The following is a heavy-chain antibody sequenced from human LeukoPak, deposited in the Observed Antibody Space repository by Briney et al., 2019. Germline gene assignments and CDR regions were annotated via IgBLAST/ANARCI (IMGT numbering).Heavy chain of an antibody. J-gene: IGHJ4*02. CDR1: GFTFNTYA. CDR2: ISYDGSKK. CDR3: ARVGIGALAFDF. Sequence: GRSLRPSCAASGFTFNTYAMHWVRQAPGKGLEWVSFISYDGSKKYYADSVKGRFTISRDNSKNTLNLEMNSLRSEDTAVYFCARVGIGALAFDFWGQGCLVIVSS. V-gene: IGHV3-30*04. D-gene: IGHD1-26*01.